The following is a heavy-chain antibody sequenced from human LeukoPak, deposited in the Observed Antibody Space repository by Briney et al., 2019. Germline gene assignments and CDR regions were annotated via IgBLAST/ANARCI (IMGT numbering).Heavy chain of an antibody. Sequence: SGGSLRLSCAASGFTFSSYSMNWVRQAPGKGLEWVSSISSSSSYIYYADSVKGRFTISRDNAKNSLYLQMNGLRAEDTAVYYCARALVVAAQPFDYWGQGTLVTVSS. J-gene: IGHJ4*02. D-gene: IGHD2-15*01. CDR2: ISSSSSYI. CDR1: GFTFSSYS. CDR3: ARALVVAAQPFDY. V-gene: IGHV3-21*01.